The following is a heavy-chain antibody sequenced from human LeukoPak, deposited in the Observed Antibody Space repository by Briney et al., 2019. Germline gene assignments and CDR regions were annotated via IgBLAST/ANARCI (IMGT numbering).Heavy chain of an antibody. CDR3: AKFHTLLLAPTHH. V-gene: IGHV3-23*01. J-gene: IGHJ5*02. CDR1: GFNFTSYA. CDR2: VTASGVKT. D-gene: IGHD2-8*02. Sequence: GGSLGLSCVASGFNFTSYAMSWVRQAPGRGLEWLSGVTASGVKTYYADSVKGRFTISRDNSKDTLYLQMTRLRPEDTALYYCAKFHTLLLAPTHHWGQGTLVTVSS.